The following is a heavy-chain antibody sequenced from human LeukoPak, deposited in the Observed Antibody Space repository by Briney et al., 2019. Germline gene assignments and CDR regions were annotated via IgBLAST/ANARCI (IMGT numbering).Heavy chain of an antibody. V-gene: IGHV3-23*01. Sequence: GGSLGLSCAASGFTFSSYSMNWVRQAPGKGLEWVSGIGPSGSSTYYADSVKGRFTISRDNSKNTMYVQMNSLRAEDTAVYYCAKDRSYASFEDWGQGTLVTVSS. CDR3: AKDRSYASFED. CDR2: IGPSGSST. J-gene: IGHJ4*02. D-gene: IGHD2-2*01. CDR1: GFTFSSYS.